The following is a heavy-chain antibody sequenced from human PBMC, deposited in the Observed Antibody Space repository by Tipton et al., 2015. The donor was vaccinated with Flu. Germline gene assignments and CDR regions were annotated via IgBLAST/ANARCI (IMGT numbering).Heavy chain of an antibody. CDR1: GGSLSSYY. Sequence: LSCTVSGGSLSSYYWSWIRQPAGKGLEWIGRMYTSGSGNYNPSLKSRLTMSVDASRQQFSLNLRSMTAADTAVYYCVRGSGSGTFMIFDLWGQGTLVTVSS. V-gene: IGHV4-4*07. CDR3: VRGSGSGTFMIFDL. J-gene: IGHJ4*02. D-gene: IGHD3-10*01. CDR2: MYTSGSG.